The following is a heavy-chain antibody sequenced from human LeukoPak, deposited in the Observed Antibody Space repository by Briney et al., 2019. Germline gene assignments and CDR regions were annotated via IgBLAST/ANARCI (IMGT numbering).Heavy chain of an antibody. V-gene: IGHV3-23*01. CDR2: ISGSGGST. Sequence: GGSLRLSCAASGFTFGDYAMYWVRQAPGKGLEWVSAISGSGGSTYYADSVKGRFTISRDNSKNTLYLQMNSLRAEDTAVYYCAKVRYSSSWYDYWGQGTLVTVSS. CDR3: AKVRYSSSWYDY. D-gene: IGHD6-13*01. J-gene: IGHJ4*02. CDR1: GFTFGDYA.